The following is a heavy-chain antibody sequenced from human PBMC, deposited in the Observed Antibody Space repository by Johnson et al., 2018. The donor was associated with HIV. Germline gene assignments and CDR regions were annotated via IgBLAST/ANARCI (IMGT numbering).Heavy chain of an antibody. CDR2: INWNGGST. J-gene: IGHJ3*02. CDR1: GFTLSHYG. CDR3: ARDSASGQQLVNSDAFDI. V-gene: IGHV3-33*08. D-gene: IGHD6-13*01. Sequence: QVQLVESGGGVVQPGRSLRLSCAVSGFTLSHYGMHWVRQAPGKGLEWVSVINWNGGSTDYADSVQGRFTISRDNAKNTLYLQMNSRRAEDTAVYYFARDSASGQQLVNSDAFDIWGQGTMVTVSS.